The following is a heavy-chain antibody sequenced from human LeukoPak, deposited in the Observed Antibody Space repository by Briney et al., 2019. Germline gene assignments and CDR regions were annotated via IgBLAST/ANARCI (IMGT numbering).Heavy chain of an antibody. Sequence: ASVKVSCKASGYTFTSYAMNWVRQATGQGLEWMGWMNPNSGNTGYAQKFQGRVTMTRNTSISTAYMELSSLRSEDTAVYYCARVTYYYDSSGRINWFDPWGQGTLVTVSS. CDR2: MNPNSGNT. CDR3: ARVTYYYDSSGRINWFDP. CDR1: GYTFTSYA. D-gene: IGHD3-22*01. V-gene: IGHV1-8*01. J-gene: IGHJ5*02.